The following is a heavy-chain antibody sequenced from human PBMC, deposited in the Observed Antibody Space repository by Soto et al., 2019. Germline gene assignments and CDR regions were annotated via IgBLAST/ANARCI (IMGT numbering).Heavy chain of an antibody. D-gene: IGHD4-17*01. J-gene: IGHJ4*02. CDR2: IWYDGTQK. CDR1: GFTFNTYS. CDR3: ARAGGTTVTGLWHFDS. Sequence: XESLSLSCEASGFTFNTYSMHWVRQPPGKGLEWLAAIWYDGTQKYYADSVKGRFIISRDNSKKTLYLEMNSLRAEDTAVYYCARAGGTTVTGLWHFDSWGQGTLVTVSS. V-gene: IGHV3-33*01.